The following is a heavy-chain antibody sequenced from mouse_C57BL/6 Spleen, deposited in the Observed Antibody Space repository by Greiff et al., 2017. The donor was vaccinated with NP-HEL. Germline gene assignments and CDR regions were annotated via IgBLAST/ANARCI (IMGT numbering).Heavy chain of an antibody. CDR1: GYTFTDYE. CDR3: TRPFITTVVATRGYFDY. Sequence: QVQLKQSGAELVRPGASVTLSCKASGYTFTDYEMHWVKQTPVHGLEWIGAIDPETGGTAYNQKFKGKAILTADKSSSTAYMELRSLTSEDSAVYYCTRPFITTVVATRGYFDYWGQGTTLTVSS. V-gene: IGHV1-15*01. D-gene: IGHD1-1*01. CDR2: IDPETGGT. J-gene: IGHJ2*01.